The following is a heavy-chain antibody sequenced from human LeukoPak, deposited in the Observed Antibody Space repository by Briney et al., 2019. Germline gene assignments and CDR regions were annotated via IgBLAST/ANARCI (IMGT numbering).Heavy chain of an antibody. D-gene: IGHD6-6*01. V-gene: IGHV3-30*19. CDR1: GFTFSSYG. CDR2: ISSDGSNK. Sequence: PGGSLRLSCAASGFTFSSYGMHWVRQAPGKGLEWVAFISSDGSNKYYADYVQGRFTISRDNSKNTLYLQMNSLRGEDTAVYYCDPHDSSSHFWGQGTLVTVSS. J-gene: IGHJ4*02. CDR3: DPHDSSSHF.